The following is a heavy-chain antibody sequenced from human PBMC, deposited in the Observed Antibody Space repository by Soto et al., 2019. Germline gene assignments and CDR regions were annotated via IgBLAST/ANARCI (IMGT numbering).Heavy chain of an antibody. CDR1: NGSISSAGYY. V-gene: IGHV4-31*03. D-gene: IGHD3-3*01. J-gene: IGHJ4*02. CDR3: ARTLLFLQWSYYFDY. Sequence: SETLSLTCTVSNGSISSAGYYWSWIRQHPGKGLEWIGYIYYGESTYYNPSLKSRVTMSVDTSKNQFSLKLSSVTAADTAVYYCARTLLFLQWSYYFDYWGRGTLVTVSS. CDR2: IYYGEST.